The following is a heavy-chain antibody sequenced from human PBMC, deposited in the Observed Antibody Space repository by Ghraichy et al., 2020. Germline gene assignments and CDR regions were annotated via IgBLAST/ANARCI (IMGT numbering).Heavy chain of an antibody. D-gene: IGHD6-13*01. J-gene: IGHJ4*02. CDR1: GGSISSYY. CDR3: ARHALGGSSWYVWSLGSLLIDY. V-gene: IGHV4-59*08. Sequence: ESLNISCTVSGGSISSYYWSWIRQPPGKGLEWIGYIYYSGSTNYNPSLKSRVTISVDTSKNQFSLKLSSVTAADTAVYYCARHALGGSSWYVWSLGSLLIDYWGQGTLVTVSS. CDR2: IYYSGST.